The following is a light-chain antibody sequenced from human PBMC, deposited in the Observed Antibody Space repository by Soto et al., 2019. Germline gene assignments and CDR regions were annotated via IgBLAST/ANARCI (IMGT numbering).Light chain of an antibody. V-gene: IGKV1-5*03. CDR3: QHYNSYSEA. J-gene: IGKJ1*01. CDR2: KAS. CDR1: QTISSW. Sequence: DIQMTQSPSTLSGSVGDRVTITCRASQTISSWLAWYQQKPGKAPKRLIYKASTLKSGVPSRFSGSGSGTEFTLTISSLQPDDFATYYCQHYNSYSEAFGQGPKVEL.